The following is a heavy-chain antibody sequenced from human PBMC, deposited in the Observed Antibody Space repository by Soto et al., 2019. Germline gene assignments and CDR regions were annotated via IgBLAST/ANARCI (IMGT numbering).Heavy chain of an antibody. D-gene: IGHD1-26*01. J-gene: IGHJ4*02. CDR3: AKSGIVGATITDSFDY. Sequence: GGSLRLSCAASGFTFSSYAMSWVRQAPGKGLEWVSATSGSGGSTYYADSVKGRFTISRDNSKNTLYLQMNSLRAEDTAVYYCAKSGIVGATITDSFDYWGQGTLVTVS. CDR1: GFTFSSYA. CDR2: TSGSGGST. V-gene: IGHV3-23*01.